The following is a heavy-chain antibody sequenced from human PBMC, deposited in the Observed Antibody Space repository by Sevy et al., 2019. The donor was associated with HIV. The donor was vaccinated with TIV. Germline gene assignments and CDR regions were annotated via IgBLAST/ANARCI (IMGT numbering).Heavy chain of an antibody. Sequence: GGSLRLSCVASGFTFSNAWMSWVRQAPGKGLEWVGRIKSKTEGATRDFAAPVKGRFTISRDDSKNTLYMQMDRLRTEDTAVYYCAAGTGRSDFDYWGQGTVVTVSS. J-gene: IGHJ4*02. D-gene: IGHD1-1*01. CDR2: IKSKTEGATR. CDR3: AAGTGRSDFDY. V-gene: IGHV3-15*01. CDR1: GFTFSNAW.